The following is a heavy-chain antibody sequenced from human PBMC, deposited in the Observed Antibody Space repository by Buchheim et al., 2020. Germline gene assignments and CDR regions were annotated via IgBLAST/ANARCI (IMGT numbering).Heavy chain of an antibody. D-gene: IGHD3-3*01. CDR3: VRGYDFWSGYYTRWFDP. CDR2: INSDGSST. V-gene: IGHV3-74*01. Sequence: EVQLVESGGGLVQPGGSLRLSCAASGFTFSSFWMRWVRQAPGKGLVWVSRINSDGSSTSYADSVKGRLTISRDNAKNTLYLQMNSLRVEDTAVYYCVRGYDFWSGYYTRWFDPWGQGTL. CDR1: GFTFSSFW. J-gene: IGHJ5*02.